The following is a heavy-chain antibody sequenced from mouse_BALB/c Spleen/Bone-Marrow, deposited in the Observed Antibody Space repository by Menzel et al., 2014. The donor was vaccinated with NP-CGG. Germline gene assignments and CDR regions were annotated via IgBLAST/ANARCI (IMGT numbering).Heavy chain of an antibody. CDR1: GFTFSSYA. Sequence: EVMLVESRGGLVKPGGSLKLSCAASGFTFSSYAMSWVRQTPEKRLEWVATISSGGSYTYYPDSVKGRFTISRDNAKNTLYLQMSSLRSEDTAMYYCARHGITRLLDYWGQGTTLTVSS. V-gene: IGHV5-9-1*01. D-gene: IGHD2-4*01. J-gene: IGHJ2*01. CDR3: ARHGITRLLDY. CDR2: ISSGGSYT.